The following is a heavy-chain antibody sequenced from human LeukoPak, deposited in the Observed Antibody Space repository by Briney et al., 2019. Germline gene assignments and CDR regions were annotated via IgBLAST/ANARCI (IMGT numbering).Heavy chain of an antibody. Sequence: TSETLSLTCTVSGGSISSYYWSWIRQPPGKGLEWIGRIYTSGSTNYNPSLKSRVTISIDTSKNQFSLNLSSVTAADTAVYYCASDAFDIWGQGTMVTVSS. CDR2: IYTSGST. CDR3: ASDAFDI. V-gene: IGHV4-4*08. CDR1: GGSISSYY. J-gene: IGHJ3*02.